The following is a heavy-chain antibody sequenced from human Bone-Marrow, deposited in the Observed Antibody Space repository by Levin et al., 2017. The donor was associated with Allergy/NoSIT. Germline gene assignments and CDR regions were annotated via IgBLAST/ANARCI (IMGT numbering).Heavy chain of an antibody. CDR3: ASMTTVTKTYYFDF. J-gene: IGHJ4*02. Sequence: PSETLSLTCTVSGSSINSGYSWGWVRQPPGKGLEWLGSIYSTGSTYYSPSLRSRVTISIRTSKNQFSLKLTSVTAADTAVYYCASMTTVTKTYYFDFWGRGTPVTVSS. CDR1: GSSINSGYS. D-gene: IGHD4-17*01. V-gene: IGHV4-38-2*02. CDR2: IYSTGST.